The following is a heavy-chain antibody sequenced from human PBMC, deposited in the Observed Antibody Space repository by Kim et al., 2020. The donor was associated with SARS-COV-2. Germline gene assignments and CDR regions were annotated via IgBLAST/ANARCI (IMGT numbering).Heavy chain of an antibody. J-gene: IGHJ6*02. V-gene: IGHV3-30*04. CDR1: GFTFSSYA. Sequence: GGSLRLSCAASGFTFSSYAMHWVRQAPGKGLEWVAVISYDGSNKYYADSVKGRFTISRDNSKNTLYLQMNSLRAEDTAVYYCASSRSGSDYYGMDVWGQGTTVTVSS. CDR3: ASSRSGSDYYGMDV. CDR2: ISYDGSNK. D-gene: IGHD3-22*01.